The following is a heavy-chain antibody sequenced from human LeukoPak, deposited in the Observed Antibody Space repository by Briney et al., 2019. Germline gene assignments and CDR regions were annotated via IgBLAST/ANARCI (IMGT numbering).Heavy chain of an antibody. CDR1: GGSISSGSNC. D-gene: IGHD2-15*01. J-gene: IGHJ4*02. CDR2: IYSRGGT. V-gene: IGHV4-61*02. Sequence: SQTLSLTCIVSGGSISSGSNCWNWIRQPAGKGLEWMGRIYSRGGTEYNPSLKSRVTISVDTSKNQFSLKLSSVTAADTAVYYCARTSAGQREFDYWGQGTLVTVSS. CDR3: ARTSAGQREFDY.